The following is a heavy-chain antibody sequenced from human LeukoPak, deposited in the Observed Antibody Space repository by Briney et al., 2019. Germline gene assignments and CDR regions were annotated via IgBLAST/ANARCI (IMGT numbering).Heavy chain of an antibody. CDR2: FDPEDGET. J-gene: IGHJ4*02. D-gene: IGHD4-23*01. CDR1: GYTLTELS. CDR3: ATAYGGNDYFDY. Sequence: ASVKVSCKVSGYTLTELSMHWVRQAPGKGLEWMGGFDPEDGETIYAQKFQGRVTMTEDTSTDTAYMELSSLRSEDTAVYYCATAYGGNDYFDYWGQGTPVTVSS. V-gene: IGHV1-24*01.